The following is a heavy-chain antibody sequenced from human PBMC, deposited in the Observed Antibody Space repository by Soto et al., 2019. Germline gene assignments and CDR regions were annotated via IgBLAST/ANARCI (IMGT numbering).Heavy chain of an antibody. D-gene: IGHD3-10*01. CDR1: GYTFSSYT. J-gene: IGHJ4*02. V-gene: IGHV1-18*01. Sequence: ASVKASCKTSGYTFSSYTIAWVRQAPGQGLEWLGWISPDDGNTEYEQKFQGRVTMTADTLTNNAYMELRSLKYDDTAVYYCARVEAPFGESLHWGQGTPVTVS. CDR3: ARVEAPFGESLH. CDR2: ISPDDGNT.